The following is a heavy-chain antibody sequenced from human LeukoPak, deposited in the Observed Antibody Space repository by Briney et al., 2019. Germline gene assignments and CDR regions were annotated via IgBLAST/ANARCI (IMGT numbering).Heavy chain of an antibody. CDR3: ARQDYSNYGFDY. V-gene: IGHV4-59*08. Sequence: SETLSLTGTGSGGSISSYYWSWIRQPPGKGREWIGYIYYRGSTNYNPSLKSRVTISVDTSKNQFSLKLSSVTAADTAVYYCARQDYSNYGFDYWGQGTLVTVSS. CDR1: GGSISSYY. J-gene: IGHJ4*02. CDR2: IYYRGST. D-gene: IGHD4-4*01.